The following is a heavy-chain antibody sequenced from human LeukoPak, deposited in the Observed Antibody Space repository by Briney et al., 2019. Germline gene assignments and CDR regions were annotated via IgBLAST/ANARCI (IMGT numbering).Heavy chain of an antibody. D-gene: IGHD2-2*01. CDR2: INHSGST. Sequence: PSETLSLTCAVYGGSFSGYYWSWIRQPPGKGREWIGEINHSGSTNYNPSLKSRVTISVDTSKNQFSLKLSSVTAADTAVYYCARVPRTTLRKNHCSSTSCYPRQSYYYYMDVWGKGTTVTVSS. CDR1: GGSFSGYY. CDR3: ARVPRTTLRKNHCSSTSCYPRQSYYYYMDV. J-gene: IGHJ6*03. V-gene: IGHV4-34*01.